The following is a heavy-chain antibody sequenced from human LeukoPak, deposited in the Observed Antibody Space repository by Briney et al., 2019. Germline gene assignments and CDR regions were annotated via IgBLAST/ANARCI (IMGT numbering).Heavy chain of an antibody. CDR2: ITSGGDDT. CDR1: GFTFSTYA. D-gene: IGHD1-26*01. J-gene: IGHJ1*01. Sequence: PGGSLRLSCAASGFTFSTYAMAWFRQAPGKGLAYISLITSGGDDTYYADCVKGRFIISRDNSQNTLYLQVNTLRAEDTALYYCAKASGSYYGSEYFQHRGRGTLVTVSS. CDR3: AKASGSYYGSEYFQH. V-gene: IGHV3-23*01.